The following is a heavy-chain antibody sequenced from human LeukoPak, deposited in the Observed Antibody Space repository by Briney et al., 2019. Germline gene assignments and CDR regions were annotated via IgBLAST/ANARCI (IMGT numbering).Heavy chain of an antibody. CDR1: GYTLTDHY. Sequence: GASVKVSCKASGYTLTDHYMHWVRQAPGQGLGWMGWINPSSGGTNYAQKFQGRVTVTRDTSISTAYMELSRLRPDDTAVYYCVRDDYGDWGQGTLVTVSS. CDR2: INPSSGGT. V-gene: IGHV1-2*02. J-gene: IGHJ4*02. D-gene: IGHD4-17*01. CDR3: VRDDYGD.